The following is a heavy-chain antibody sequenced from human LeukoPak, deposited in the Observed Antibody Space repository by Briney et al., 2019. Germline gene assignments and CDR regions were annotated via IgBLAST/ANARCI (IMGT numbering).Heavy chain of an antibody. J-gene: IGHJ4*02. D-gene: IGHD4-11*01. CDR3: SSAANSIDY. V-gene: IGHV3-7*05. CDR1: GFTFSGYW. CDR2: IKHDGSVE. Sequence: GGSLRLSCAASGFTFSGYWITWVRQAPGKGLEWVANIKHDGSVENYVDSVKGRFTIPRDNAKNTLYLQMNSLRAEDTAVYYCSSAANSIDYWGQGTLVTVSS.